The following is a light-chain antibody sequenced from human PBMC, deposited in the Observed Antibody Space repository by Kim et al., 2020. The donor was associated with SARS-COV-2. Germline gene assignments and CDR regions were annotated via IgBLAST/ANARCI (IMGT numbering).Light chain of an antibody. Sequence: SPGDRATQSCRVSQGIANSLAWYQQKPGQPPRVIIYDASTRATAVPDRFSGTGSGTQFTLTISNVQSEDFAVYYCQQYNNWPPVKSFGQGTKLEI. V-gene: IGKV3-15*01. CDR3: QQYNNWPPVKS. CDR2: DAS. CDR1: QGIANS. J-gene: IGKJ2*03.